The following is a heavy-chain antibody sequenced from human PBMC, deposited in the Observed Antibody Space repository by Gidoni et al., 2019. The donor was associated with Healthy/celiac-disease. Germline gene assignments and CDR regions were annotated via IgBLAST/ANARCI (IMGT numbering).Heavy chain of an antibody. CDR1: GFTVSRNY. V-gene: IGHV3-53*01. Sequence: EVQLVESGGGLIQPGGSLRLSCAASGFTVSRNYMSWVRQAPGNGLEWVSVIYSGGSTYYADSVRGRFTISRDNSKNTLYLQMNSLRAEDTAVYYCASPIYRGDYVADYYYYGMDVWGQGTTVTVSS. CDR2: IYSGGST. CDR3: ASPIYRGDYVADYYYYGMDV. D-gene: IGHD4-17*01. J-gene: IGHJ6*02.